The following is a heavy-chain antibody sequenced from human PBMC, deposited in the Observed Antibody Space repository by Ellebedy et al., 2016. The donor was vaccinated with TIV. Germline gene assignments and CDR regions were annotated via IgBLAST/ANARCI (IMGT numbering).Heavy chain of an antibody. CDR2: INHSGST. CDR1: GGSFSGYY. D-gene: IGHD3-22*01. V-gene: IGHV4-34*01. CDR3: ARGHSSGYGY. J-gene: IGHJ4*02. Sequence: GSLRLSXAVYGGSFSGYYWSWIRQPPGKGLEWIGEINHSGSTNYNPSLKSRVTISVDTSKNQFSLKLSSVTAADTAVYYCARGHSSGYGYWGQGTLVTVSS.